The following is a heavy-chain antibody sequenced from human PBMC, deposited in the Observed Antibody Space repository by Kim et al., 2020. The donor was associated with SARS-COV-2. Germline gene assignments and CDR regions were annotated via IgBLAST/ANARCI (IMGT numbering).Heavy chain of an antibody. CDR3: ARARGTNYYDSSGYGIVLGNYFDY. D-gene: IGHD3-22*01. Sequence: GGSLRLSCAASGFTFSDYYMSWIRQAPGKGLEWVSYISSSSSYTNYADSVKGRFTISRDNAKNSLYLQMNSLRAEDTAVYYCARARGTNYYDSSGYGIVLGNYFDYWGQGTLVTVSS. V-gene: IGHV3-11*06. CDR2: ISSSSSYT. J-gene: IGHJ4*02. CDR1: GFTFSDYY.